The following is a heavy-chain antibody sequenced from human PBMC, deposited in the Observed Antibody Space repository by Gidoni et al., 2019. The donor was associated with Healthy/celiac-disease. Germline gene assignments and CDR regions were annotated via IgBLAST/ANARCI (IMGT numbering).Heavy chain of an antibody. D-gene: IGHD6-6*01. V-gene: IGHV1-3*01. CDR3: ARDGGTTSIAARPAYYYYYYMDV. Sequence: QVQLVQSGAEVKKPGASVKVSGKASGYTFTSYAMHWVRQAPGQRLEWMGWINAGNGNTKYAQKFQGRVTITRDTSASTAYMELSSLRSEDTAVYYCARDGGTTSIAARPAYYYYYYMDVWGKGTTVTVSS. J-gene: IGHJ6*03. CDR1: GYTFTSYA. CDR2: INAGNGNT.